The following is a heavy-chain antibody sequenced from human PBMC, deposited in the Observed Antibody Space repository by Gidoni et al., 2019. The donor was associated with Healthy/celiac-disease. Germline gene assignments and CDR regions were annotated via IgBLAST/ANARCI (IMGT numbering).Heavy chain of an antibody. CDR2: ISGSGGST. V-gene: IGHV3-23*01. CDR1: GFTFSRYA. J-gene: IGHJ5*02. CDR3: AKDLLWFGELNWFDP. Sequence: EVQLLESGGGLVQPGGSLRLSCAASGFTFSRYAMSWVRQAPGKGLEWVSAISGSGGSTYYADSVKGRFTISRDNSKNTLYLQMNSLRAEDTAVYYCAKDLLWFGELNWFDPWGQGTLVTVSS. D-gene: IGHD3-10*01.